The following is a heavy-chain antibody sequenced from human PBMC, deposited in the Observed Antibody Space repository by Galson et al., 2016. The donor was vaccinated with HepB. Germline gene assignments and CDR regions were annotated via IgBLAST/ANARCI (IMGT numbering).Heavy chain of an antibody. Sequence: SLRLSCAASGFTFSSYAMSWVRQAPGKGLEWVSAIRGSGDTTYYADSVKGRFTISRDNSKNTLYLQMNSLRAEDTAVYYCAKDRLRSLEWLLFDDWGQGTLVTVSS. CDR3: AKDRLRSLEWLLFDD. D-gene: IGHD3-3*01. CDR1: GFTFSSYA. J-gene: IGHJ4*02. V-gene: IGHV3-23*01. CDR2: IRGSGDTT.